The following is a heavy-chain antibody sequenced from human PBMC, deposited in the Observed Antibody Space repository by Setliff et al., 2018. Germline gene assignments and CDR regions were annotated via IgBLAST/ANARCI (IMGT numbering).Heavy chain of an antibody. J-gene: IGHJ3*02. CDR2: FDPEDGET. CDR3: ATHSSLSSGYYDAFDI. Sequence: SVKVSCKVSGYTLTELSRHWVRQAPGKGLEWMGGFDPEDGETIYAQKFQGRVTMTEDTSTDTAYMELSSLRSEDTAVYYCATHSSLSSGYYDAFDIWGQGTMVTVSS. D-gene: IGHD3-22*01. CDR1: GYTLTELS. V-gene: IGHV1-24*01.